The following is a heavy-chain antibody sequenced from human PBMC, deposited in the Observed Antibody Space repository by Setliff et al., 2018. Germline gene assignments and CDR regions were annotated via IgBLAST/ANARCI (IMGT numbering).Heavy chain of an antibody. CDR1: GGSISSGTYY. Sequence: SETLSLTCTVSGGSISSGTYYWSWIRQPAGKGLEWIGRLYTSGSTNYNPSLKSRVTMSLDTYKNMFSLKLTSVTAADTVLYYCASERTVFGILVISGWFDPWGQGTVVTVSS. CDR2: LYTSGST. D-gene: IGHD3-3*01. V-gene: IGHV4-61*02. CDR3: ASERTVFGILVISGWFDP. J-gene: IGHJ5*02.